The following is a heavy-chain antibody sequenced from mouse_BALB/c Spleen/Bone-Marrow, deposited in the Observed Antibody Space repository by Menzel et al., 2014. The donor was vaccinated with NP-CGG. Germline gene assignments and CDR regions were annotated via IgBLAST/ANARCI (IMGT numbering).Heavy chain of an antibody. D-gene: IGHD2-4*01. V-gene: IGHV5-9-2*01. Sequence: EVNVVESGGGLVKSGGSLKLSCAASGFTFNSYGMSWVRQTPEKRLEWVATISGGGSYTFYPDSVKGRFTISRDNAKNNLYLQLSSLRSADTALYYCARHAYYDQTEVSFVYWGQGTLVTVSA. CDR3: ARHAYYDQTEVSFVY. CDR2: ISGGGSYT. J-gene: IGHJ3*01. CDR1: GFTFNSYG.